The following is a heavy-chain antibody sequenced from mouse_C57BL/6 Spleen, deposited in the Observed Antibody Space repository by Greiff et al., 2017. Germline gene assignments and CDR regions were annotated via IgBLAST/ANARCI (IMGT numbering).Heavy chain of an antibody. V-gene: IGHV1-52*01. CDR1: GYTFTSYW. CDR2: IDPSDSET. J-gene: IGHJ2*01. Sequence: VQLQQPGAELVRPGSSVKLSCKASGYTFTSYWMHWVKQRPIQGLEWIGNIDPSDSETHYNQKFKDKATLTVDKSSSTAYMQLSSLTSEDSAVYYCARDWDVGGIDYWGQGTTLTVSS. CDR3: ARDWDVGGIDY. D-gene: IGHD4-1*01.